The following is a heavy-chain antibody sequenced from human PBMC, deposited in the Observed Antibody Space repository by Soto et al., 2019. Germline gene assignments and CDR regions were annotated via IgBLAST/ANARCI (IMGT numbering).Heavy chain of an antibody. J-gene: IGHJ3*02. CDR3: AKDRGGGTDAFDI. D-gene: IGHD2-15*01. CDR1: GFTFSGFD. CDR2: IGTAGDT. Sequence: GGSLRLSCEASGFTFSGFDMNWVRQPTGKGLEWVSSIGTAGDTYYAVSVKGRFTISRDNAKNSLSLQMNSLRAEDTAVYYGAKDRGGGTDAFDIWGQGTMVTVSS. V-gene: IGHV3-13*01.